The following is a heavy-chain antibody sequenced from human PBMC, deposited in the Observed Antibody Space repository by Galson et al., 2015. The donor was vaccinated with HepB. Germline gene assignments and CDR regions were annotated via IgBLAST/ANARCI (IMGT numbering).Heavy chain of an antibody. Sequence: QSGAEVKKPGESLKISCKGSGYSFSTYWIGWVRQMPGKGLEWMGVIYPPDSDTRYSPSFQGQVTISVDKSISTPYLQWSSLKASDTAMYYCARRYLYWYFDVWGRGTLVTVSS. D-gene: IGHD1-26*01. CDR3: ARRYLYWYFDV. CDR2: IYPPDSDT. J-gene: IGHJ2*01. V-gene: IGHV5-51*01. CDR1: GYSFSTYW.